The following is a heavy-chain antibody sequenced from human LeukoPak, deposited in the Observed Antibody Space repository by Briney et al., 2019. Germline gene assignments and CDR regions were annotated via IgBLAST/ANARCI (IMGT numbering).Heavy chain of an antibody. CDR1: GFSFSDYS. CDR3: ARDLSDDNSLDY. J-gene: IGHJ4*02. Sequence: PGGSLRLSCAAPGFSFSDYSMNWVRQAPGKGLEWVSSITISSSIIYYADSVKGRFTISRDNAKNSLFLQMNSLRAEDTAVYYCARDLSDDNSLDYWGQGTLVSVSS. V-gene: IGHV3-21*01. CDR2: ITISSSII. D-gene: IGHD3-22*01.